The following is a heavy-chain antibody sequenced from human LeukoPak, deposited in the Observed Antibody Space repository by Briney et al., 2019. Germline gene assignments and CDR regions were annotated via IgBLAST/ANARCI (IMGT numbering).Heavy chain of an antibody. Sequence: SETLSLTCTVSGGSISSSSYYWGWIRQPPGKGLEWIGSIYYSGSTYYNPSLKSRVTISVDTSKNQFSLKLSSVTAADTAVYYCARGKREYYDTGSRWFDPWGQGTLVTVSS. CDR2: IYYSGST. CDR3: ARGKREYYDTGSRWFDP. D-gene: IGHD3-22*01. CDR1: GGSISSSSYY. V-gene: IGHV4-39*07. J-gene: IGHJ5*02.